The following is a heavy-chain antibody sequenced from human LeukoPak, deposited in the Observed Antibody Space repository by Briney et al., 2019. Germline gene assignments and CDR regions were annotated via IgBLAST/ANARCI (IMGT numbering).Heavy chain of an antibody. J-gene: IGHJ4*02. CDR2: ISYDGSNK. V-gene: IGHV3-30*04. CDR3: ARDLGDGYNFGIDY. Sequence: GGSLRLSCAASGFTFSSYAMHWVRQAPGKGLEWVAVISYDGSNKYYADSVKGRFTISRDNSKNTLYLQMNSLRAEDTAVYYCARDLGDGYNFGIDYWGQGTLVTVSS. D-gene: IGHD5-24*01. CDR1: GFTFSSYA.